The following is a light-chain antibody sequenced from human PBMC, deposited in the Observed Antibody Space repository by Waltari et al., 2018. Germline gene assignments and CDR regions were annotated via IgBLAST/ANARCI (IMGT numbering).Light chain of an antibody. CDR1: QSVSRY. CDR2: DAS. V-gene: IGKV3-11*01. J-gene: IGKJ4*01. CDR3: QQRSTRPLT. Sequence: EIVLTQSPATLYLSPGERATLSCRASQSVSRYLGWYQQKFGQPPRLLIYDASNRATGIPARFSGSGSETDFTLTISSLEPEDFAVYYCQQRSTRPLTFGGGTKVEIK.